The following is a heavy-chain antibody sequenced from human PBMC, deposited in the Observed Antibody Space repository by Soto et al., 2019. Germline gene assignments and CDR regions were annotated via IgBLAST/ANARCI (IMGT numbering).Heavy chain of an antibody. Sequence: GGSLRLSCAASGFTFSSYAMSWVRQAPGKGLEWVSAISGSGGSTYYADSVKGRFTISRDNSKNTLYLQMNSLRTEDTAVYYCAQDGQVELVESNWYFDLWGRGTLVTVSS. CDR3: AQDGQVELVESNWYFDL. CDR2: ISGSGGST. V-gene: IGHV3-23*01. D-gene: IGHD6-13*01. CDR1: GFTFSSYA. J-gene: IGHJ2*01.